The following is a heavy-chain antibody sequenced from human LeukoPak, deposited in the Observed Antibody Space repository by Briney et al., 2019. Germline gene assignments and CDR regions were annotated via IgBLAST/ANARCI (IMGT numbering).Heavy chain of an antibody. CDR3: ARLLWYGGSTRGYYMDV. V-gene: IGHV4-39*01. CDR2: IYYSGST. Sequence: PSETLSLTCTASGGSISSNSYYWGWIRQPPGKGLEWIGSIYYSGSTYYNPSLKSRVTISVDTSKNQFSLKLSSVTAADTAVYYCARLLWYGGSTRGYYMDVWGKGTTVTVSS. D-gene: IGHD2-2*01. J-gene: IGHJ6*03. CDR1: GGSISSNSYY.